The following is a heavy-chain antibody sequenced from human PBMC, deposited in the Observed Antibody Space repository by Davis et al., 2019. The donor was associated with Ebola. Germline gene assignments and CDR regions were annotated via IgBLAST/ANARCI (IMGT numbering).Heavy chain of an antibody. J-gene: IGHJ6*02. Sequence: LSLTCAVYGGSFSGYYWSWVRQAPGKGLEWVSAISGSGGSTYYADSVKGRFTISRDNSKNTLYLQMNSLRAEDTAVYYCAKWDCSGGSCYGMDVWGQGTTVTVSS. D-gene: IGHD2-15*01. V-gene: IGHV3-23*01. CDR3: AKWDCSGGSCYGMDV. CDR1: GGSFSGYY. CDR2: ISGSGGST.